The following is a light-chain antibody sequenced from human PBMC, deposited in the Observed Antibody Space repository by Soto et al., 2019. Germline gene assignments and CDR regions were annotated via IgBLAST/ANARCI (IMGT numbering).Light chain of an antibody. Sequence: EIVLTQSPGTLSLSPGERATLSCRASQSVSSYLAWYQQKPGQAPRLLIHGASSRATGIPDRISGSGSGIDFTLTISRLEPEDFAVYYCQQYGSSPRTFGGGTQVEIK. CDR3: QQYGSSPRT. CDR1: QSVSSY. V-gene: IGKV3-20*01. CDR2: GAS. J-gene: IGKJ4*01.